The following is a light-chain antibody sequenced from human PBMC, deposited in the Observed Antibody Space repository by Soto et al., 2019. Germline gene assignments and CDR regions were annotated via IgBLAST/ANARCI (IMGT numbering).Light chain of an antibody. CDR1: ESVSRN. CDR3: QHYERWPAT. CDR2: GAS. Sequence: EIVLTQSPATLSVSPGEGATLSCRASESVSRNLAWYQQRPGQPPRLLMYGASTRATGIPARFSGSGSGTGFSLSISGLQSDDSAVYYCQHYERWPATFGQGTEVEIK. J-gene: IGKJ1*01. V-gene: IGKV3-15*01.